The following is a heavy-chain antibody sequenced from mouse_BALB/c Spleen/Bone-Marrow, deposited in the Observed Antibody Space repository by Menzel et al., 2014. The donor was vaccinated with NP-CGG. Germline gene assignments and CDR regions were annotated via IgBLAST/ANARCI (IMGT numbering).Heavy chain of an antibody. V-gene: IGHV2-2*02. Sequence: QVQLQQPGPGLVQPSQSLSITCTVSGFSLTSYGVHWVRQSPGKGLEWLGVIWSGGTTDYNAPFISRLSISKDNSKSQVFFKMNSLQANDTAIYYCARNPIRRNAMDYWVQGTSVTVSS. J-gene: IGHJ4*01. CDR3: ARNPIRRNAMDY. CDR2: IWSGGTT. CDR1: GFSLTSYG. D-gene: IGHD2-12*01.